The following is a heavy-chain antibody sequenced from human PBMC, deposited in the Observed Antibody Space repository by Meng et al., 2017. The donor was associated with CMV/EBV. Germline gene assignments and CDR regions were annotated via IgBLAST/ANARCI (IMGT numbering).Heavy chain of an antibody. Sequence: GESLMISCAASGFIFSSYSMNWVRPAPGKGLEWVAYIGSSSSTRYYADSVKGRCTITRDNAKNSLYLQMNSLRAEDTAVYYCARERGAYYYDSSGYFYGMDVWGQGTTVTVSS. CDR3: ARERGAYYYDSSGYFYGMDV. J-gene: IGHJ6*02. CDR2: IGSSSSTR. CDR1: GFIFSSYS. V-gene: IGHV3-48*04. D-gene: IGHD3-22*01.